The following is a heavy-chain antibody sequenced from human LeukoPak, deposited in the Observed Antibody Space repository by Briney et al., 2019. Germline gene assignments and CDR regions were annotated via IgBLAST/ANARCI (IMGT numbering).Heavy chain of an antibody. Sequence: PSETLSLTCTVSGASTSTKSYYWGWIRQSPGKGLEWIGSIYYNGNTYYNPSLKSRVTISVDTSKNLFSLNMISVTAADRAVYYCARGLSYGDYFDYWGRGTLVPVSS. CDR2: IYYNGNT. V-gene: IGHV4-39*02. D-gene: IGHD4-17*01. CDR3: ARGLSYGDYFDY. J-gene: IGHJ4*02. CDR1: GASTSTKSYY.